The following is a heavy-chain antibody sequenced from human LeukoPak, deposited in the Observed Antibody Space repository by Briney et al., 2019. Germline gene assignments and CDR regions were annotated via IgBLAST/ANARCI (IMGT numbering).Heavy chain of an antibody. D-gene: IGHD6-19*01. CDR2: ISYDGSNK. Sequence: QPGGSLRLSCAASGFTFSSYAMHWVRQAPGKGLEWVAVISYDGSNKYYADSVKGRFTISRDNSKNTLYLQMNSLRAEDTAVYYCARDRPTISGWYSALFDYWGQGTLVTVSS. J-gene: IGHJ4*02. V-gene: IGHV3-30*04. CDR3: ARDRPTISGWYSALFDY. CDR1: GFTFSSYA.